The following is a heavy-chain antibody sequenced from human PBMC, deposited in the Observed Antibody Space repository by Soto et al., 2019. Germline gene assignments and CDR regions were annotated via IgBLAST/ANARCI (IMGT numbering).Heavy chain of an antibody. CDR3: ARDDVLCDGGRCYGIPLDV. D-gene: IGHD2-15*01. CDR1: GFTVSSKY. CDR2: IQSGGTT. V-gene: IGHV3-66*01. Sequence: HPGGSLRLSCAASGFTVSSKYMTWVRQAPGKGLEWVSLIQSGGTTYYADSVKGRFTISRDASENTLHLQMDSLRVDDTAVYYCARDDVLCDGGRCYGIPLDVWAKGTTVTVSS. J-gene: IGHJ6*04.